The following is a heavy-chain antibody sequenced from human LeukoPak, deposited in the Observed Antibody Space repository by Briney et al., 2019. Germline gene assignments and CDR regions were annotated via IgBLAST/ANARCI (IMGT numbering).Heavy chain of an antibody. J-gene: IGHJ6*03. V-gene: IGHV3-7*01. Sequence: QAGGSLRLSCAASGFTFSSYWMSWVRQAPGKGLEWVANIKQDGSEKYYVDSVKGRFTISRDNAKNSLYLQMNSLRAEDTAVYYCARDLESYYYYYMDVWGKGTTVTVSS. CDR3: ARDLESYYYYYMDV. CDR2: IKQDGSEK. CDR1: GFTFSSYW.